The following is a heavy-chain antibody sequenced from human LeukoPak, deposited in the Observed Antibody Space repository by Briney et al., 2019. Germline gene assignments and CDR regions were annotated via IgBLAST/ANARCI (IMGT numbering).Heavy chain of an antibody. Sequence: GGSLRLSCAASGFTFSSYAMSWVRQPPGKGLEWVSAISGSGGSTYYADSVKGRFTISKDNSKTPLYLQMNSLRAEDTAVYYCAKGCRHYDFWSGYYPTDLFYFDYWGQGTLVTVSS. CDR3: AKGCRHYDFWSGYYPTDLFYFDY. CDR1: GFTFSSYA. V-gene: IGHV3-23*01. J-gene: IGHJ4*02. D-gene: IGHD3-3*01. CDR2: ISGSGGST.